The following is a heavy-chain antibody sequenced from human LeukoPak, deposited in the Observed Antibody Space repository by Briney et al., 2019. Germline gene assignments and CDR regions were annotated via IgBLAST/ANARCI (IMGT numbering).Heavy chain of an antibody. V-gene: IGHV3-23*01. CDR2: ISGSGGST. CDR1: GGSFSGYY. D-gene: IGHD6-19*01. Sequence: ETLSLTCAVYGGSFSGYYWSWIRQPPGKGLEWVSAISGSGGSTYYADSVKGRFTISRDNSKNTLYLQMNSLRAEDTAVYYCAKIRGSGWTDAFDIWGQGTMVTVSS. J-gene: IGHJ3*02. CDR3: AKIRGSGWTDAFDI.